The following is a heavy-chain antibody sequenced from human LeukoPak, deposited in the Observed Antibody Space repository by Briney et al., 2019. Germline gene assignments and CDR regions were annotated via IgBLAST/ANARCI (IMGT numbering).Heavy chain of an antibody. CDR2: ISNSGT. V-gene: IGHV3-23*01. D-gene: IGHD3-9*01. CDR3: ARGMYYDILTGYYKRDY. CDR1: GFSFSDYP. J-gene: IGHJ4*02. Sequence: GGSLRLSCAASGFSFSDYPMSWVRQAPGKGLEWVSAISNSGTWYADSVKGRFIISRDNFRTTLYLQMNSLRAEDTAVYYCARGMYYDILTGYYKRDYWGQGTLVTVSS.